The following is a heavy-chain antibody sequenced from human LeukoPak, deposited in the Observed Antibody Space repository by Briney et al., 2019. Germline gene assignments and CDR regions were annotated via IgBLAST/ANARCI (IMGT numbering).Heavy chain of an antibody. V-gene: IGHV4-59*01. J-gene: IGHJ4*02. D-gene: IGHD5-12*01. CDR2: LYYSGRT. CDR1: GDSISSYF. CDR3: ARDYSGYEFDY. Sequence: SETLSFTCTVSGDSISSYFWCWIRQPPGKGLEWIGCLYYSGRTNYSPSLTSRVTLSADTSKNQFSLKLNSVTAADSAIYYCARDYSGYEFDYWGQGTLVTVSS.